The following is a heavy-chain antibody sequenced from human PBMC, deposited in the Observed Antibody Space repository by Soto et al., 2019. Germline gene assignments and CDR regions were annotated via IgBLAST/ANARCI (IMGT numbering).Heavy chain of an antibody. CDR1: VGTFSSYA. V-gene: IGHV1-69*13. CDR3: AIYSGYQMGGAGFDY. CDR2: IIPIFGTA. Sequence: SVKVSWKASVGTFSSYAISWVRPAPGQGLEWMGGIIPIFGTANYAQKFQGRVTITADESTSTAYMELSSLRSEDTAVYYCAIYSGYQMGGAGFDYWGQGTLVTVSS. J-gene: IGHJ4*02. D-gene: IGHD5-12*01.